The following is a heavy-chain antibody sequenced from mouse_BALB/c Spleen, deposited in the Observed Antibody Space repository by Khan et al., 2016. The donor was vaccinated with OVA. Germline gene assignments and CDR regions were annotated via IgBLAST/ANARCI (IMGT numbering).Heavy chain of an antibody. D-gene: IGHD4-1*01. Sequence: VQLVESGAELARPGASVKLSCKASGYTFTDYNINWVQQRTGQGLEWIGEIYPGSNNTYYNEKFKGKATLTADKSSSTAYMQLSSLTSEDSAVDFWAREWDAWFAYWGQGTLVTVSA. V-gene: IGHV1-77*01. J-gene: IGHJ3*01. CDR2: IYPGSNNT. CDR1: GYTFTDYN. CDR3: AREWDAWFAY.